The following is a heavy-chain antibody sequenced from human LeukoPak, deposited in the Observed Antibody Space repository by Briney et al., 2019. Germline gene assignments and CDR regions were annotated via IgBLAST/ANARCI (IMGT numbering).Heavy chain of an antibody. D-gene: IGHD1-26*01. Sequence: SETLSLTCTVSGDSMHSYYWSWIRQSPEKGLEWIGRAYSGVNAYYNPSLQSRVTISVDKSNNQFSLDLTSVTAADTALYYCAREKSGTLTRAYYFIDVWGKGITVTVSS. CDR3: AREKSGTLTRAYYFIDV. V-gene: IGHV4-4*07. CDR2: AYSGVNA. J-gene: IGHJ6*03. CDR1: GDSMHSYY.